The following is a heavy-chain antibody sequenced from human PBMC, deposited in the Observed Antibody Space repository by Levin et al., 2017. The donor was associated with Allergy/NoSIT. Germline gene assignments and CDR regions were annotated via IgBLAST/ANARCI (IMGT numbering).Heavy chain of an antibody. J-gene: IGHJ3*02. CDR3: ARDGRRYSGYDSVRAFDI. V-gene: IGHV3-48*01. D-gene: IGHD5-12*01. CDR1: GFTFSSYS. Sequence: GGSLRLSCAASGFTFSSYSMNWVRQAPGKGLEWVSYISSSSSTIYYADSVKGRFTISRDNAKNSLYLQMNSLRAEDTAVYYCARDGRRYSGYDSVRAFDIWGQGTMVTVSS. CDR2: ISSSSSTI.